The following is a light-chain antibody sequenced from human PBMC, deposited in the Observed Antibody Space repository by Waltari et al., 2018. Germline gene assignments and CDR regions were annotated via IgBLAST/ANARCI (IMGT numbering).Light chain of an antibody. CDR3: QVWDSSSDHVV. CDR1: NIGSKS. Sequence: SYVLTQPPSVSVAPGKTATITCGGNNIGSKSVHWYRQKPGQAPVLVVYDDSDRPSGIPERFSGSNSGNTATLTISRVEAGDEADYYCQVWDSSSDHVVFCGGTKLTVL. CDR2: DDS. V-gene: IGLV3-21*03. J-gene: IGLJ3*02.